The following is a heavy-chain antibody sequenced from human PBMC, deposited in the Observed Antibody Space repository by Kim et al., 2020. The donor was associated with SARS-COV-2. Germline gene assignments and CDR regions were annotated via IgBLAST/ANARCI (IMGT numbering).Heavy chain of an antibody. CDR2: INAGKGNT. V-gene: IGHV1-3*01. D-gene: IGHD6-13*01. CDR1: GYTFTSYA. J-gene: IGHJ4*02. Sequence: ASVKFSCKASGYTFTSYAMHWVRQAPGQRLEWMGWINAGKGNTKYSQKIQGRVTITRDTSASTAYMELSRPRSEAVAVDLCARGSWSELDYWGQGTLV. CDR3: ARGSWSELDY.